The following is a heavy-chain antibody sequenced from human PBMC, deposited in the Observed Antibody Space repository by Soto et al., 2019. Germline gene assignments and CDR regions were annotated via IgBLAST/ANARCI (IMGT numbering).Heavy chain of an antibody. Sequence: QVQLVESGGGVVQPGRSLRLSCAASGFTFSSYAMHWVRQAPGKGLEWVAVISYDGSNKYYADSVKGRFTISRDNSKNTLYLQMNSLRAEDTAVYYCARESAGGDYWGQGTLVTVSS. CDR3: ARESAGGDY. V-gene: IGHV3-30-3*01. J-gene: IGHJ4*02. CDR2: ISYDGSNK. CDR1: GFTFSSYA. D-gene: IGHD6-19*01.